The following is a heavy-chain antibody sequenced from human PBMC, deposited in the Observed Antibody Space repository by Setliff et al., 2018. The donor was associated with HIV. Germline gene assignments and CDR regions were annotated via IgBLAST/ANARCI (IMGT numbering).Heavy chain of an antibody. V-gene: IGHV3-11*04. CDR1: GFTFSDSY. J-gene: IGHJ6*02. D-gene: IGHD5-12*01. CDR3: VKGTEWLRWPGGMDV. Sequence: GGSLRLSCAASGFTFSDSYMSWIRQAPGEGLEWVSYISSSGSSISYTDSVKGRFTISRDNAKNSLYLQMNSLRAEDTAVYYCVKGTEWLRWPGGMDVWGQGTTVTVSS. CDR2: ISSSGSSI.